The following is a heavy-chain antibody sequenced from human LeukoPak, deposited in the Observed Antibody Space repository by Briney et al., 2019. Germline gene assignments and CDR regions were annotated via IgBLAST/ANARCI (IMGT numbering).Heavy chain of an antibody. D-gene: IGHD6-19*01. CDR1: GYTFTSYC. CDR3: ARLAVAGTRFDY. Sequence: ASVKVVCNASGYTFTSYCISWVLQAAAQGLESMGWISAYNGNTNYAQKLQGRVTKTTDTSTSTAYMELRSLRSDDTAVYYCARLAVAGTRFDYWGQGTLVTVSS. V-gene: IGHV1-18*01. CDR2: ISAYNGNT. J-gene: IGHJ4*02.